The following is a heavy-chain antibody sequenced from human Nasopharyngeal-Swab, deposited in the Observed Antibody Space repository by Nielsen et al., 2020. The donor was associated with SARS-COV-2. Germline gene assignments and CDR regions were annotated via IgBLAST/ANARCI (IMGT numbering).Heavy chain of an antibody. CDR1: GGSISSSSYY. J-gene: IGHJ5*02. CDR2: IYYSGST. Sequence: SETLSLTCTVSGGSISSSSYYWGWIRQPPGKGLEWIGSIYYSGSTYYNPSLKSRVTISVDTSKNQFSLKLSSVTAADTAVYYCARRDLTYYDILTGYSTLNWFDPWGQGTLVTVSS. V-gene: IGHV4-39*01. CDR3: ARRDLTYYDILTGYSTLNWFDP. D-gene: IGHD3-9*01.